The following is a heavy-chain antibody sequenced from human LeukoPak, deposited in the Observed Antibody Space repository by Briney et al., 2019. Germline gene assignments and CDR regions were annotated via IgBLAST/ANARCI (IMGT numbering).Heavy chain of an antibody. D-gene: IGHD3-3*01. Sequence: ASVKVSCKASGYTFTSYDINWVRQATGQGLEWMGWMNPNSGNTGYAQKFQGRVTITRNTSISTAYMELSSLRSEDTAVYYCARGITIFGVVIMAYWGQGTLVTVSS. CDR2: MNPNSGNT. CDR1: GYTFTSYD. V-gene: IGHV1-8*03. J-gene: IGHJ4*02. CDR3: ARGITIFGVVIMAY.